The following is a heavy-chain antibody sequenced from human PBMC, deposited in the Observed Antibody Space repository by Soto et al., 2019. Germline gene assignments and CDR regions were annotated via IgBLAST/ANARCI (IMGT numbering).Heavy chain of an antibody. CDR2: VSNSGSS. CDR3: AVGRSPGALEF. Sequence: QVQLQETGPGLVEPSETLSLLCSVSRGSVGINSRYWSWVRQSPEKGLEWIGYVSNSGSSDYNPSLRSRLTISVETAKRELSLKLKYVPTADTAVYFCAVGRSPGALEFWGQGTLVTVSS. CDR1: RGSVGINSRY. D-gene: IGHD2-8*02. V-gene: IGHV4-61*01. J-gene: IGHJ4*02.